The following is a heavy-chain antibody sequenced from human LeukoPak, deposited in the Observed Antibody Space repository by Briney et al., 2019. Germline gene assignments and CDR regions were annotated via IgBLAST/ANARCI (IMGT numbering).Heavy chain of an antibody. Sequence: GGSLGLSCAASGFTFSSYWMHWARQAPGKGLVWVARINGDGSSINYADSVKGRFTISRDNAKNTLYLQMNSLRVEDTAVYYCARGRGPYGWFDPWGQGTLVTVSS. J-gene: IGHJ5*02. CDR2: INGDGSSI. CDR3: ARGRGPYGWFDP. D-gene: IGHD3-10*01. V-gene: IGHV3-74*01. CDR1: GFTFSSYW.